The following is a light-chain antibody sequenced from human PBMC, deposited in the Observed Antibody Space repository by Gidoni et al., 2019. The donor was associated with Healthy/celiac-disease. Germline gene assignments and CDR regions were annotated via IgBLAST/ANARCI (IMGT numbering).Light chain of an antibody. V-gene: IGKV1-5*03. CDR3: QQYNSYSGT. CDR1: QSISSW. CDR2: KAS. J-gene: IGKJ3*01. Sequence: DIQMTQSPSTLSASVGDRVTITCRASQSISSWLAWYQQKPGKASKLLIYKASSLESGVPSRFSGSGSGTDFTLTISSLQPDDFATYYCQQYNSYSGTFXPXTKVDIK.